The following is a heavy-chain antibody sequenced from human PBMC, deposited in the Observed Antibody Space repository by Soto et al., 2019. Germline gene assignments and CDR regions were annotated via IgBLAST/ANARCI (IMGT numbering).Heavy chain of an antibody. CDR3: AREGRYFDY. CDR1: GGTFSSYA. V-gene: IGHV1-69*06. Sequence: QVQLVQSGAEVQRPGSSVKVSCKASGGTFSSYAISWVRQAPGQGLEWMGGINPIFGTPHYAQKYQGRVTITADTFTNTAYMDLTRLTSDDTAVYFCAREGRYFDYWGQVTLVTVSS. J-gene: IGHJ4*02. CDR2: INPIFGTP.